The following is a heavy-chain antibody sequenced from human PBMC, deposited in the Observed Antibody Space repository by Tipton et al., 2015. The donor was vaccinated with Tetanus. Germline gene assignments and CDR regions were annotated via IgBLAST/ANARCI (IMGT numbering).Heavy chain of an antibody. CDR1: GFMFSSYG. J-gene: IGHJ6*02. CDR3: AKSFSCGTFFQYPMDV. CDR2: IVGSGVAT. D-gene: IGHD2/OR15-2a*01. Sequence: SLRLSCAGSGFMFSSYGMSWVRQSPGKGLEWVSLIVGSGVATYYADSVRGRFSISRNNSKKTLYLQMNSLRVDDTATYYCAKSFSCGTFFQYPMDVWGHGTTVTVSS. V-gene: IGHV3-23*01.